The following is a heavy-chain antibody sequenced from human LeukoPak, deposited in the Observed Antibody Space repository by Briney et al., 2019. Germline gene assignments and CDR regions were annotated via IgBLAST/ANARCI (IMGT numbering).Heavy chain of an antibody. D-gene: IGHD3-3*01. V-gene: IGHV4-59*01. J-gene: IGHJ3*02. CDR1: GGSIISYH. Sequence: PSETLSLTCTVSGGSIISYHWSWIRQPPGKRLEWIGDTYNSRSNNYNSSLKSRVTISVDTSKNQFSLKLTSVTAADTAVYYCAGGIFGVVINAFHIWGQGTMVTVSS. CDR2: TYNSRSN. CDR3: AGGIFGVVINAFHI.